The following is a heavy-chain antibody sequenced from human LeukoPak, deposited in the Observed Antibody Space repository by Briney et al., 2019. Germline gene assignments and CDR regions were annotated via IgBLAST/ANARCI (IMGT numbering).Heavy chain of an antibody. CDR2: ISAYNGNT. CDR3: ARWGGYGSGSFPDYFDY. CDR1: GYTFTSYG. J-gene: IGHJ4*02. D-gene: IGHD3-10*01. V-gene: IGHV1-18*04. Sequence: ASVKVSCTASGYTFTSYGISWGRQAPGQGGERMGWISAYNGNTNYTQKLQGRVTMTTDTSTSTAYMELRSLISDDTAVYYCARWGGYGSGSFPDYFDYWGQGTLVTVSS.